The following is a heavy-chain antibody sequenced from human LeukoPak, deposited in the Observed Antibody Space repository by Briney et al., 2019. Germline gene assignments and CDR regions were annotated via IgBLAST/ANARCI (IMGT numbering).Heavy chain of an antibody. J-gene: IGHJ3*02. CDR3: ARDVHIYGNAFGI. Sequence: SETLSLTCTVSGYSISSNFYWGWIRQSPGKGLEWIGSIYHSGSTYYNPSLKSRVTISVDTSTNQFSLNLSSVTAADTAMYYCARDVHIYGNAFGIWGQGTMVTVSS. D-gene: IGHD1-1*01. CDR1: GYSISSNFY. CDR2: IYHSGST. V-gene: IGHV4-38-2*02.